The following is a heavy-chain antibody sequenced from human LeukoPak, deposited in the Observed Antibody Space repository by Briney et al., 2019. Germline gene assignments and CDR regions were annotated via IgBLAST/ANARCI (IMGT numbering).Heavy chain of an antibody. CDR2: IIPILGIA. CDR3: AAVHSGSFQYYFDY. D-gene: IGHD1-26*01. Sequence: SVKVSCKASGGTFSSYVISWVRQAPGQGLEWMGRIIPILGIANYAQKFQGRVTITADKSTSTAYMELSSLRSEDTAVYYCAAVHSGSFQYYFDYWGQGTLVTVSS. V-gene: IGHV1-69*04. CDR1: GGTFSSYV. J-gene: IGHJ4*02.